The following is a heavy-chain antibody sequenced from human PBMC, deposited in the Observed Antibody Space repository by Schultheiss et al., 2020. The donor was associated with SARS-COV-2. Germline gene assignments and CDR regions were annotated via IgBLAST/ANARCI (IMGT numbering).Heavy chain of an antibody. V-gene: IGHV4-39*07. D-gene: IGHD2-15*01. J-gene: IGHJ4*02. CDR2: IYYSGST. CDR1: GGSISSSSYY. Sequence: SETLSLTCTVSGGSISSSSYYWGWIRQPPGKGLEWIGSIYYSGSTYYNPSLKSRVTISVDTSKNQFSLKLSSVTAADTAVYYCARVGYCSGGSCYGVGYWGQGTLVTVSS. CDR3: ARVGYCSGGSCYGVGY.